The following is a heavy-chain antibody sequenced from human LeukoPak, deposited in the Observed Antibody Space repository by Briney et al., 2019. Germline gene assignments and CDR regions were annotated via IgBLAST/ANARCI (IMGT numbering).Heavy chain of an antibody. J-gene: IGHJ3*02. CDR3: ARDPSSIAARPGGLDAFDI. CDR2: IYYSGST. CDR1: GGSISSGDYY. V-gene: IGHV4-61*08. D-gene: IGHD6-6*01. Sequence: SETLSLTCTVSGGSISSGDYYWSWIRQPPGKGLEWIGYIYYSGSTNYNPSLKSRVTISVDTSKNQFSLKLSSVTAADTAVYYCARDPSSIAARPGGLDAFDIWGQGTMVTVSS.